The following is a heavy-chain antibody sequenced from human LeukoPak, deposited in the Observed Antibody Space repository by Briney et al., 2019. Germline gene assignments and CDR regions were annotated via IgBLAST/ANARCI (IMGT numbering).Heavy chain of an antibody. V-gene: IGHV3-23*01. CDR1: GFTFDIYA. D-gene: IGHD2-15*01. J-gene: IGHJ4*02. CDR2: ICGSDGST. Sequence: PGGSLRLSSAASGFTFDIYAMTWVRQAPGKGLEWVSAICGSDGSTYYADSVKGRFTISRDNSKNMLYLQMNSLRAEDTALYYCVKNAGGSCYSSSAYWGQGTLVTVSS. CDR3: VKNAGGSCYSSSAY.